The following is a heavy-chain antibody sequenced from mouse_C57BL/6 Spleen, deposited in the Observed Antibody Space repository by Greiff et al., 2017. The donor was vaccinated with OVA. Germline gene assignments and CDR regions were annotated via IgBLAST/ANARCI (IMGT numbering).Heavy chain of an antibody. CDR3: ARDGITTGAMDY. J-gene: IGHJ4*01. Sequence: EVMLVESEGGLVQPGSSMKLSCTASGFTFSDYYMAWVRQVPEKGLEWVANINYDGSSTYYLDSLKSRFIISRDNAKNILYLQMSSLKSEDTATYYCARDGITTGAMDYWGQGTSVTVSS. D-gene: IGHD1-1*01. CDR1: GFTFSDYY. V-gene: IGHV5-16*01. CDR2: INYDGSST.